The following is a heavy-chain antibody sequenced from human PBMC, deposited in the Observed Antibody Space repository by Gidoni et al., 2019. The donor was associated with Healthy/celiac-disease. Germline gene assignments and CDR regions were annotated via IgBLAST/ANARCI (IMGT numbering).Heavy chain of an antibody. D-gene: IGHD6-13*01. CDR1: GGSIRSGSYF. J-gene: IGHJ6*02. CDR3: ARDLVSYSNYGMDV. V-gene: IGHV4-61*02. CDR2: IYTSGSP. Sequence: QVQLQESGPGLVKPSQTLYPTCTVSGGSIRSGSYFWSWIRKPAGKGLEWIGRIYTSGSPNYNPSLKSRVTISVDTSKNQLSLKLSSVTAADTAVYYCARDLVSYSNYGMDVWGQGTTVTVSS.